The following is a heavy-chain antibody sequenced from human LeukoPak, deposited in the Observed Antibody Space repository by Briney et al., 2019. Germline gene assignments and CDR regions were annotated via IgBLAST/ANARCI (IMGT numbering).Heavy chain of an antibody. V-gene: IGHV4-39*01. D-gene: IGHD6-19*01. CDR3: ARARPVAGAGFLKDNWFDP. CDR1: GGSISTSYY. CDR2: IYYTGST. J-gene: IGHJ5*02. Sequence: SETLSLTCTVSGGSISTSYYWGWIRQPPGKGLEWIGTIYYTGSTSYNPSLKSRVTISVDTSKNQFSLKLSSVTAADTAVYHCARARPVAGAGFLKDNWFDPWGQGTLVTVSA.